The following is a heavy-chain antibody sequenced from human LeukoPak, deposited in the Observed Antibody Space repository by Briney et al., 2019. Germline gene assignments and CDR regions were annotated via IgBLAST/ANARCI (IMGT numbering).Heavy chain of an antibody. CDR1: GGSISSGSYH. CDR2: VHSSGS. D-gene: IGHD3-22*01. J-gene: IGHJ4*02. V-gene: IGHV4-61*02. CDR3: ARSYDISGYQARGFDY. Sequence: KTSETLSLTCTVSGGSISSGSYHWNWIRQPAGKALEWIGRVHSSGSDYNPSLKSRVTISEDTPKNQFALKLSSVTPADTAVYYCARSYDISGYQARGFDYWGQGILVTVSS.